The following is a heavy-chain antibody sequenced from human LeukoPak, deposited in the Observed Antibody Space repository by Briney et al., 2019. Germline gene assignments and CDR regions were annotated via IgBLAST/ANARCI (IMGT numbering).Heavy chain of an antibody. D-gene: IGHD2-15*01. J-gene: IGHJ3*02. CDR3: AKGRLVAGGHAFDI. CDR1: GFAFSSFA. Sequence: GGSLRLSCAASGFAFSSFAMSWVRQGPGKGLEWVSSISGGGGSIDYADSVKGRFTISRDNSKNTVLLQMNSLRAEDTATYYCAKGRLVAGGHAFDIWGHGTVVTVSS. V-gene: IGHV3-23*01. CDR2: ISGGGGSI.